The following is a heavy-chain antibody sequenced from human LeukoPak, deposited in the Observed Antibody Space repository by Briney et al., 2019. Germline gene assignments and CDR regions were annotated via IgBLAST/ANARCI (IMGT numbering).Heavy chain of an antibody. D-gene: IGHD2-21*02. CDR1: GGTFSSYA. CDR2: IIPIFGTA. CDR3: ARGVVVTATPAEYFQH. V-gene: IGHV1-69*06. J-gene: IGHJ1*01. Sequence: SVKVSCKASGGTFSSYAISWVRQAPGQGLEWMGGIIPIFGTANYAQKFQGRVTITADKSTSTAYMELSSLRSEDTAVYYRARGVVVTATPAEYFQHWGQGTLVTVSS.